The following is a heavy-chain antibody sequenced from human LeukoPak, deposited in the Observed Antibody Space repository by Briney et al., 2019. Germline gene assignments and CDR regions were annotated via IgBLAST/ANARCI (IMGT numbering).Heavy chain of an antibody. CDR2: ISGSGGST. CDR1: GFTFSSYV. J-gene: IGHJ4*02. D-gene: IGHD1-26*01. V-gene: IGHV3-23*01. CDR3: AKGNSGSYYLCDY. Sequence: GGSLRLSCAASGFTFSSYVMSWVRQAPGKGLEWVSAISGSGGSTYYADSVKGRFTISRDNSKNTLYLQMNSLRAEDTAVYYCAKGNSGSYYLCDYWGQGTLVTVSS.